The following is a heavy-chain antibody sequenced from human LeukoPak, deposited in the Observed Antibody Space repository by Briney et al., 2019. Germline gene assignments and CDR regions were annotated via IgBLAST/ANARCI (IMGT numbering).Heavy chain of an antibody. CDR2: IYYSGST. CDR3: ARESRGSSWSTIDY. J-gene: IGHJ4*02. V-gene: IGHV4-39*07. Sequence: SETLSLTCTVSGGSISSADHYWGWIRQPPGKELEWIGSIYYSGSTYYNPSLKSRVTISVDTSKNQFSLKLSSVTAADTAVYYCARESRGSSWSTIDYWGQGTLVTVSS. CDR1: GGSISSADHY. D-gene: IGHD6-13*01.